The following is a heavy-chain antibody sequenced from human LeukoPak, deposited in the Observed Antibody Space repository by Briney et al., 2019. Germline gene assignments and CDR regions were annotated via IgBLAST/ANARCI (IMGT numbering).Heavy chain of an antibody. CDR2: IYHSGST. CDR1: GGSISSSNW. J-gene: IGHJ4*02. D-gene: IGHD4-17*01. Sequence: SETLSLTCAVSGGSISSSNWWSWVRQPPGKGLEWIGEIYHSGSTNYNPSLKSRVTISVDKSKNQFSLKLSSVTAADTAVYYCAGTVTTLRCFDYCGQGTLVTVSS. V-gene: IGHV4-4*02. CDR3: AGTVTTLRCFDY.